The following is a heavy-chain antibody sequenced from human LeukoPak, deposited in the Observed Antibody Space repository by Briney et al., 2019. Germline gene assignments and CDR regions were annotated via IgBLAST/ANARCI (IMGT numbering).Heavy chain of an antibody. CDR2: IDHSGRT. J-gene: IGHJ3*02. D-gene: IGHD3-16*02. Sequence: SETLSLTCAVYGGSFSGYYWSWIRQPPGKGLEWIGEIDHSGRTNYNPSLKSRVTISVDKSKNQFSLKLNSVTAADTAVYYCARDRGHRAFDIWGQGTMVTVSS. V-gene: IGHV4-34*01. CDR1: GGSFSGYY. CDR3: ARDRGHRAFDI.